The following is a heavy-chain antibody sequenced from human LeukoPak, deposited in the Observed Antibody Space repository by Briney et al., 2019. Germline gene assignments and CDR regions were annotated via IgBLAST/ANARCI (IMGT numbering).Heavy chain of an antibody. D-gene: IGHD2-15*01. J-gene: IGHJ6*02. CDR2: ISYDGSNK. Sequence: GGSLRLSCAASGFTFSSYAMHWVRQAPGKGLEWVAVISYDGSNKYYADSVKGRFTISRDNSKNTLYLQMNSLRAEDTAVYYCARDGIVVVVAATPGVYGMDVWGQGTTVTVSS. V-gene: IGHV3-30-3*01. CDR3: ARDGIVVVVAATPGVYGMDV. CDR1: GFTFSSYA.